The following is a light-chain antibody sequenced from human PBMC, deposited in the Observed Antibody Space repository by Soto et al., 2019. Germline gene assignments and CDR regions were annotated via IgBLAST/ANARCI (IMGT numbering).Light chain of an antibody. CDR3: SSYTSSSTYV. Sequence: QSVLTQPASVSGSPGQSIAISCTGTSSDVGGYNYVSWYQQHPGKAHKLMVYDVNDRPSGVSDSFSGSKSGNTASLTISRFQAEDEADYYCSSYTSSSTYVFGTGTKVTVL. J-gene: IGLJ1*01. CDR2: DVN. V-gene: IGLV2-14*01. CDR1: SSDVGGYNY.